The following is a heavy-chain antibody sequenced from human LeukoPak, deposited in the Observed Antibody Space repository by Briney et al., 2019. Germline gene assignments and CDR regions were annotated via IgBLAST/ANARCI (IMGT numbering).Heavy chain of an antibody. CDR2: IIPIFGTA. CDR1: GCTFSSYA. J-gene: IGHJ5*02. CDR3: ARDQITIFGVVISWFDT. Sequence: GSSVKVSCKASGCTFSSYAISWVRQAPGQGLEWVGRIIPIFGTANYAQKFQGRVTITTDESTSTAYMELSSLSSEDTAVYYCARDQITIFGVVISWFDTWGQGTLVTVSS. V-gene: IGHV1-69*05. D-gene: IGHD3-3*01.